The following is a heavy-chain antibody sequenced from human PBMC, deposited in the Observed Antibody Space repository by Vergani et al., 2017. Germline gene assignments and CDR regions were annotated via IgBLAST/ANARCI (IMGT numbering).Heavy chain of an antibody. Sequence: QVQLVQSGAEVKKPGASVKVSCKASGYTFTSYGISWVRQAPGQGLEWVGWSSAYNGNTNDAQKLHGRVTMATDTSTSTAYMELRSLGSDDTAVYYCARDAYSDYSSSWYRWYYGMDVWGQGP. CDR1: GYTFTSYG. CDR3: ARDAYSDYSSSWYRWYYGMDV. CDR2: SSAYNGNT. J-gene: IGHJ6*02. V-gene: IGHV1-18*01. D-gene: IGHD6-13*01.